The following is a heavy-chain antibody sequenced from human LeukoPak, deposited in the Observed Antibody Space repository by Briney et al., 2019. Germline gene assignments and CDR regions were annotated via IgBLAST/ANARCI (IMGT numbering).Heavy chain of an antibody. J-gene: IGHJ3*02. CDR2: ITSSGTYI. V-gene: IGHV3-21*01. CDR3: ARALGAFDI. CDR1: GFTFNNYN. Sequence: GGSLKLSCATSGFTFNNYNMNWVRQAPGRALEWVSSITSSGTYIFYADSVKGRFTISRDSAKNSLYLQMNSLRAEDTAVYYCARALGAFDIWGQGTMVTVS.